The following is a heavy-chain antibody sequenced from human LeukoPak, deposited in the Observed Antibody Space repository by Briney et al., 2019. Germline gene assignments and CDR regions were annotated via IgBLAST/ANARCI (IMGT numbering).Heavy chain of an antibody. D-gene: IGHD6-6*01. V-gene: IGHV1-18*01. Sequence: ASVKVSCKASGYTFTSYGISWVRQAPGQGLEWMGWISAYNGNTNYAQKLQGRVTMTTDTSTSTAYMDLRSLRSDDTAVYYCARRDSRSSTNDFDYWGQGTLVTVSS. J-gene: IGHJ4*02. CDR3: ARRDSRSSTNDFDY. CDR2: ISAYNGNT. CDR1: GYTFTSYG.